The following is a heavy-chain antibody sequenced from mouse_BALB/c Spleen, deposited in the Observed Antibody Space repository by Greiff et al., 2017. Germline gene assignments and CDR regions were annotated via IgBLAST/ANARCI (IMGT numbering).Heavy chain of an antibody. CDR2: INPSNGGT. Sequence: VQGVESGAELVKPGASVKLSCKASGYTFTSYYMYWVKQRPGQGLEWIGEINPSNGGTNFNEKFKSKATLTVDKSSSTAYMQLSSLTSEDSAVYYCTRGEPYYAMDYWGQGTSVTVSS. CDR1: GYTFTSYY. V-gene: IGHV1S81*02. CDR3: TRGEPYYAMDY. J-gene: IGHJ4*01.